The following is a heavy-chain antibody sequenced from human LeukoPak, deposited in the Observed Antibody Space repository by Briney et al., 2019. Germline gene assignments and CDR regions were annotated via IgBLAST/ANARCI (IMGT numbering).Heavy chain of an antibody. V-gene: IGHV3-23*01. J-gene: IGHJ4*02. CDR3: AKVRIQLWPRGYFDY. CDR1: GFTFTNYA. Sequence: GGSLRLSCVASGFTFTNYAMSWVRQAPGQGLEWVSLINAGGGSAYYADSVKGRFTISRDNSRNTLYLQMNSLRAEDTAVYYCAKVRIQLWPRGYFDYWGQGTLVTVSS. CDR2: INAGGGSA. D-gene: IGHD5-18*01.